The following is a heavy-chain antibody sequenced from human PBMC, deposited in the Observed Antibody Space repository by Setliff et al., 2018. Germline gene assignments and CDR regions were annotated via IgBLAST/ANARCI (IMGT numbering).Heavy chain of an antibody. CDR2: INSDGSNT. CDR1: GFTFSSHW. Sequence: GGSLRLSCAASGFTFSSHWMHWVRQAPGKALVWVSRINSDGSNTSYADFVKGRVTVSMDNAKNTLFLQMNSLRADDTGVYYCARASRWQWLRASDSWGQGTLVTVSS. CDR3: ARASRWQWLRASDS. J-gene: IGHJ4*02. V-gene: IGHV3-74*01. D-gene: IGHD6-19*01.